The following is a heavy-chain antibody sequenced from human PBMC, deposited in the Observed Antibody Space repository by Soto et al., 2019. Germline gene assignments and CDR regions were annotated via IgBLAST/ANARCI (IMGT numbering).Heavy chain of an antibody. CDR2: ISGSDDST. Sequence: GSLRLSCAASGFTFSSYAMSWVRQAPGKGLEWVSVISGSDDSTYYADSVKGRFTISRDNSKNTLFLQMNSLRAEDTAVYYCAKRSSSSTFDYWGQGTLVTVSS. D-gene: IGHD6-6*01. CDR1: GFTFSSYA. J-gene: IGHJ4*02. V-gene: IGHV3-23*01. CDR3: AKRSSSSTFDY.